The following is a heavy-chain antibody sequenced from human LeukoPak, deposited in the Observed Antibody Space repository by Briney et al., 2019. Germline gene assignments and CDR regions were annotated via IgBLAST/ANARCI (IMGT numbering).Heavy chain of an antibody. CDR1: GGSISPYY. CDR2: IYYSGST. J-gene: IGHJ4*02. CDR3: ARRGIAAAGYDY. Sequence: PSETLSLTCTVSGGSISPYYWSWIRQPPGKGLEWIGYIYYSGSTNYNPSLKSRVTISVDTSKNQFSLKLSSVTAADTAVYYCARRGIAAAGYDYWGQGTLVTVSS. D-gene: IGHD6-13*01. V-gene: IGHV4-59*08.